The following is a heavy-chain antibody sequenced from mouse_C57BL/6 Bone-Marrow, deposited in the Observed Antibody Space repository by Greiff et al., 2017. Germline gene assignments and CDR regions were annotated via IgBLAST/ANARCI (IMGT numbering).Heavy chain of an antibody. D-gene: IGHD1-1*01. CDR3: ARDITTVVYFDV. V-gene: IGHV5-4*01. CDR2: ISDGGSYT. J-gene: IGHJ1*03. Sequence: EVQGVESGGGLVKPGGSLKLSCAASGFTFSSYAMSWVRQTPEKRLEWVATISDGGSYTYYPDNVKGRFTISRDNAKNNLYLQMSHLKSEDTAMYYCARDITTVVYFDVWGKGTTVTVSS. CDR1: GFTFSSYA.